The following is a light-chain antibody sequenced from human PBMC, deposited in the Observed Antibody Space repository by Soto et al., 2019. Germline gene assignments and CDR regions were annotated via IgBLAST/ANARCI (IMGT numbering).Light chain of an antibody. Sequence: IQLTQSPSSLSASVGGRVTITCRASQDSTKYLAWYQQKPGKAPNLLIYDASTLHSGVPSRFSGSGSGTDFTLTISSLQPDDFATYYCQQYNSYPITFGQGTRLEIK. CDR2: DAS. V-gene: IGKV1-9*01. J-gene: IGKJ5*01. CDR3: QQYNSYPIT. CDR1: QDSTKY.